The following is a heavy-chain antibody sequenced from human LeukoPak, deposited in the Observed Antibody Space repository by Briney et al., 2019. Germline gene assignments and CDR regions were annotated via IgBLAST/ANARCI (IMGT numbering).Heavy chain of an antibody. V-gene: IGHV4-34*01. CDR2: INHSGST. Sequence: SETLSLTCAVYGGSFSGYYWSWIRQPPGKGLEWIGEINHSGSTNYNPSLKSRVTISVDTSKNQFSLKLSSVTAADTAVYYCARLRSGYDLYYFDYWGQGTLVTVSS. CDR3: ARLRSGYDLYYFDY. D-gene: IGHD5-12*01. CDR1: GGSFSGYY. J-gene: IGHJ4*02.